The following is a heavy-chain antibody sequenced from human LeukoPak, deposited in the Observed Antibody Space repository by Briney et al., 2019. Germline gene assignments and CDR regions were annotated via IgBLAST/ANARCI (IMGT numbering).Heavy chain of an antibody. CDR1: DGSISSSSYY. D-gene: IGHD4-17*01. CDR3: ARDHYGDYDY. CDR2: IYYSGST. Sequence: SETLSLTCAVSDGSISSSSYYWGWIRQPPGKGLEWIGSIYYSGSTNYNPSLKSRVTISVDTSKNQFSLKLSSVTAADTAVYYCARDHYGDYDYWGHGTLVTVSS. J-gene: IGHJ4*01. V-gene: IGHV4-39*07.